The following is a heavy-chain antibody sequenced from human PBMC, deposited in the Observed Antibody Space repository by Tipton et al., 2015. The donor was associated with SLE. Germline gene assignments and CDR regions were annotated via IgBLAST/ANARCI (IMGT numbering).Heavy chain of an antibody. Sequence: TLSLTCTVSGGSINTYYWNWIRQPAGKGLEWIGRMYPSGSINYNPSLKSRVSMSVDTSKNQFSLNLKSVTAADTAIYFCARDDGGTSWPYYFDFWGQGTLVTVSS. V-gene: IGHV4-4*07. CDR3: ARDDGGTSWPYYFDF. CDR1: GGSINTYY. J-gene: IGHJ4*02. D-gene: IGHD6-13*01. CDR2: MYPSGSI.